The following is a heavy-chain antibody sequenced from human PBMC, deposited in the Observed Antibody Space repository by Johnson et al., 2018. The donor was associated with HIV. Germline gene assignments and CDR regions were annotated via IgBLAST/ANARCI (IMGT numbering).Heavy chain of an antibody. J-gene: IGHJ3*02. D-gene: IGHD2-15*01. CDR3: ASYCSGGSCYRRSPSDAFDI. V-gene: IGHV3-30*02. CDR2: IRYDGSNK. CDR1: GFTFDDYG. Sequence: VQLVESGGGVVRPGGSLRLSCAASGFTFDDYGMTWVRQAPGKGLEWVAFIRYDGSNKYYADSVKGRFTISRDNSKNTLYLQMNSLRAEDTAVYYCASYCSGGSCYRRSPSDAFDIWGQGT.